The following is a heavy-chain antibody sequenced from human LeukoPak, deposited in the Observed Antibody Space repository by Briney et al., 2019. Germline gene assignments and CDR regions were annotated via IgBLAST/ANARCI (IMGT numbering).Heavy chain of an antibody. CDR2: TYYSGST. J-gene: IGHJ6*02. Sequence: PSETLSLTCTVAGGSISSYYWSWIRQPPGRGLGWIGYTYYSGSTNYKPSLKSRVTISVGTSKNQFSLKLNSVTAADTAVYYCARGVDYDNNYFQYGMDVWGRGTTVTVSS. CDR3: ARGVDYDNNYFQYGMDV. D-gene: IGHD3-9*01. CDR1: GGSISSYY. V-gene: IGHV4-59*01.